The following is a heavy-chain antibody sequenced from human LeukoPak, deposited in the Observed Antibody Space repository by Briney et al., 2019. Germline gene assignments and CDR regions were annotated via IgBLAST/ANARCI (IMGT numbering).Heavy chain of an antibody. CDR1: GGSISSGGYY. Sequence: SETLSLTCTVSGGSISSGGYYWSWIRQHPGKGLEWIGYIYYSGSTYYNPSLRSRVTISVDTSKNQFSLKLSSVTAADTAVYYCARDRSGYYNYWGQGTLVTVSS. J-gene: IGHJ4*02. CDR2: IYYSGST. CDR3: ARDRSGYYNY. V-gene: IGHV4-31*03. D-gene: IGHD3-22*01.